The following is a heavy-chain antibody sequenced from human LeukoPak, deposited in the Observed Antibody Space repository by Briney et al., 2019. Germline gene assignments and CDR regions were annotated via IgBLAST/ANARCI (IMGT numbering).Heavy chain of an antibody. J-gene: IGHJ4*02. CDR3: AGGYSSSWYVFDY. CDR1: GFSFSSNY. V-gene: IGHV3-53*01. Sequence: PGGSLRLSCAASGFSFSSNYMSWVRQAPGKGLEWVSVIYSGGSTYYADSVKGRFTISRDNSKNTLYLQMNSLRAEDTAVYYCAGGYSSSWYVFDYWGQGTLVTVSS. CDR2: IYSGGST. D-gene: IGHD6-13*01.